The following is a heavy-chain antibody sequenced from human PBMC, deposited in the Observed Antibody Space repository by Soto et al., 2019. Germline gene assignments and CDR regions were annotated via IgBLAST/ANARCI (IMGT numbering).Heavy chain of an antibody. CDR1: GGTVSSYA. D-gene: IGHD6-19*01. Sequence: GGAVKVSWKACGGTVSSYARSWVRRAPGEGVEWMGGIIPIFGTANYAQKFQGRVTITADESTSTAYMELSSLRSEDTAPSYCAHTPSGWYLFDYWGQGTLVTVSS. CDR2: IIPIFGTA. J-gene: IGHJ4*02. CDR3: AHTPSGWYLFDY. V-gene: IGHV1-69*13.